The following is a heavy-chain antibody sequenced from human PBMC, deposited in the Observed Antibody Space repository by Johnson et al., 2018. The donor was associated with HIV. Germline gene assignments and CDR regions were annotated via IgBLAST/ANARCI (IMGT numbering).Heavy chain of an antibody. Sequence: VQLVESGGGVVRPGGSLRLSCAASGFTFDDYGMSWVRQAPGKGLEWVSGINWNGASTGYADSVKGRFTVSRDNANNSLYLQMNSLRAEDTALYYCARDATPWGGDYVGYAFDLWGQGTNVIVSS. V-gene: IGHV3-20*04. CDR1: GFTFDDYG. CDR2: INWNGAST. J-gene: IGHJ3*01. D-gene: IGHD4-17*01. CDR3: ARDATPWGGDYVGYAFDL.